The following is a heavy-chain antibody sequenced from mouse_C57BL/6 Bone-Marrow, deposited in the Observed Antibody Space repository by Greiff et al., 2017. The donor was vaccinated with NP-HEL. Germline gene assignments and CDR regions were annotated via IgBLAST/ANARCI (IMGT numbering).Heavy chain of an antibody. CDR1: GFTFSDYY. D-gene: IGHD2-10*02. J-gene: IGHJ2*01. Sequence: EVNVVESEGGLVQPGSSMKLSCTASGFTFSDYYMAWVRQVPEKGLEWVANINSDGSSTYYLDSLKSRFIISRDNAKNILYLQMSSLKSEDTATDYCARYGSYDYFDYWGQGTTLTVSS. CDR2: INSDGSST. V-gene: IGHV5-16*01. CDR3: ARYGSYDYFDY.